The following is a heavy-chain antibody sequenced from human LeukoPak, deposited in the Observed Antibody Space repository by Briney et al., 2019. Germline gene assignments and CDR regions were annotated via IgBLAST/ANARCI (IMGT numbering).Heavy chain of an antibody. D-gene: IGHD6-13*01. V-gene: IGHV1-24*01. J-gene: IGHJ4*02. CDR3: ATFTGYSSSWYGYYFDY. CDR2: FDPEDGET. CDR1: GYTLTELS. Sequence: ASVKVSCKVSGYTLTELSMLWVRPAPGKGLEWMGGFDPEDGETIYAQKFQGRVTMTEDTSTDTAYMELSSLRSEDAAVYYCATFTGYSSSWYGYYFDYWGQGTLVTVSS.